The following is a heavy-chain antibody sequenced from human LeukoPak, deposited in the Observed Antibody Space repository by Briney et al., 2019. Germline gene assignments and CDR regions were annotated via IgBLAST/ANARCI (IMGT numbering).Heavy chain of an antibody. V-gene: IGHV3-53*01. Sequence: GGSLRLSCAASGFTVSSNYMNWVRQAPGKGLEWVSVIYSGGSTYYADSVKGRFTISRDNSKNTLYLQMNSLRAEDTAVYYCARVDTAMVVDYWGQGTLVTVSS. CDR3: ARVDTAMVVDY. D-gene: IGHD5-18*01. J-gene: IGHJ4*02. CDR1: GFTVSSNY. CDR2: IYSGGST.